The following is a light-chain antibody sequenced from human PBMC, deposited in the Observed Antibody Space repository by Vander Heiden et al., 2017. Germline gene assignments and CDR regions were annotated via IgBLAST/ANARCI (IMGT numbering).Light chain of an antibody. CDR1: QSINSN. CDR2: GAS. V-gene: IGKV3D-15*01. CDR3: QQYNNWPPLT. J-gene: IGKJ4*01. Sequence: EIVMTQSPATLSVSPGERATLSCRASQSINSNLAWYQQRPGQAPRLLMYGASIRATGIPARFSGSGSGTEFTLTISSLQSEDFAVYYCQQYNNWPPLTFGGGTRVEIK.